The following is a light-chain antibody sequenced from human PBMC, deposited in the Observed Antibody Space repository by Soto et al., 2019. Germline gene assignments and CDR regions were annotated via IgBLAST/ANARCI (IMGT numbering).Light chain of an antibody. CDR2: GAD. CDR3: QQDGSSPRST. V-gene: IGKV3-20*01. Sequence: EIVLTQFPDTLSLSPGERATLSCRASQSVRNSYLAWYQQRPGQAPRLLIYGADSRATGIPDRFRGSGSDTDFTLTISRQEPNVVVVYDCQQDGSSPRSTFGQGTKLEI. J-gene: IGKJ2*01. CDR1: QSVRNSY.